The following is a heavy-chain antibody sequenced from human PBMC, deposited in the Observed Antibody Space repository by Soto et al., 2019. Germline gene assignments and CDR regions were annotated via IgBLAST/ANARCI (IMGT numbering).Heavy chain of an antibody. Sequence: GASVKVSCKASGYTFTSYGISWVRQAPGQGLEWMGWISAYNGNTNYAQKLQGRVTMTTDASTSTAYMELRSLRSDDTAVYYCARGPRTPPHYYVMDVWGQGTTVIVSS. J-gene: IGHJ6*02. CDR2: ISAYNGNT. CDR3: ARGPRTPPHYYVMDV. CDR1: GYTFTSYG. V-gene: IGHV1-18*01.